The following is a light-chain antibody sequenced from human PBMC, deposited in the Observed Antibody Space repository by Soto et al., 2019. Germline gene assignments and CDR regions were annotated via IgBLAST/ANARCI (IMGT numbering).Light chain of an antibody. CDR1: QDVGRY. Sequence: AIRMTQSPSSLSASAGDRVAIACRASQDVGRYLAWYQQKPGQAPKLLICGASTVQSGVPSRFSGGGSGTDFTLTISCLQSEDFATYYCQHYKNYPWTFGQGIKVEIK. J-gene: IGKJ1*01. CDR2: GAS. V-gene: IGKV1-8*01. CDR3: QHYKNYPWT.